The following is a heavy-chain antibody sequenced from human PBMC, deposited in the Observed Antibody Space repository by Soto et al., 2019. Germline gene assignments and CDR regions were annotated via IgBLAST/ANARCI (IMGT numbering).Heavy chain of an antibody. CDR1: GFTFSSYG. Sequence: QVQLVESGGGLVQPGRSLRLSCAASGFTFSSYGMHWVRQAPGKGLEWVAVIWYDGSNKYYADSVKGRFTISRDNSKNTLYLQMNSLRAEDTAVYYCARGYYDSSGWDPYYYYYMDVWGKGTTVTVSS. J-gene: IGHJ6*03. CDR2: IWYDGSNK. V-gene: IGHV3-33*01. CDR3: ARGYYDSSGWDPYYYYYMDV. D-gene: IGHD6-19*01.